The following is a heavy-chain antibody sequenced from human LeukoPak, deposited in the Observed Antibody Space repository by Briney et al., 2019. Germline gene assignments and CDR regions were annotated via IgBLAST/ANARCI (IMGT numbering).Heavy chain of an antibody. J-gene: IGHJ6*03. CDR2: IHYRGSS. D-gene: IGHD5-12*01. CDR3: ARTTEGYAGGPGYSYYYYMDV. Sequence: SETLSLTCTVSGGSISSYYWSWIRQPPGKGLEWIGYIHYRGSSHYNPSLKIRVAISVDTSKNQVSLKLRSVTAADTAVYYCARTTEGYAGGPGYSYYYYMDVWGKGTTVTISS. V-gene: IGHV4-59*01. CDR1: GGSISSYY.